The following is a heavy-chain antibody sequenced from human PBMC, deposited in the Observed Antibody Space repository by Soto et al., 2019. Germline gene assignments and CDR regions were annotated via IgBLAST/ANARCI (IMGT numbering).Heavy chain of an antibody. V-gene: IGHV1-46*01. Sequence: ASVKVSCKVSRYTLTELSMHWVRQAPGKGLEWMGIINPSGGSTSYAQKFQGRVTMTRDTSTSTVYMELSSLRSEDTAVYYCARERPTYYSDYYDSSGTGGNFDYWGQGTLVTVSS. CDR1: RYTLTELS. D-gene: IGHD3-22*01. CDR3: ARERPTYYSDYYDSSGTGGNFDY. CDR2: INPSGGST. J-gene: IGHJ4*02.